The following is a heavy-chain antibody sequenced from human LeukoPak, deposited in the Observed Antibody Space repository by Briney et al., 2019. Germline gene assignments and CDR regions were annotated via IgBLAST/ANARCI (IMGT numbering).Heavy chain of an antibody. CDR3: ARGGTTWAKSDY. J-gene: IGHJ4*02. Sequence: GGSLRLSCAASGFTFSSYSMNWVRQAPGKGLEWVSYISSTSSTISYADSVKGRFTISRDNAKNSLYLQMNSLRAEDTAVYHCARGGTTWAKSDYWGQGTLVTVSS. D-gene: IGHD1-7*01. V-gene: IGHV3-48*04. CDR2: ISSTSSTI. CDR1: GFTFSSYS.